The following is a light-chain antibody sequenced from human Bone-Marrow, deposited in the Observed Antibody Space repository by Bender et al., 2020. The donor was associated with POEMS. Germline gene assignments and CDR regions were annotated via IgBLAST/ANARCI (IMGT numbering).Light chain of an antibody. Sequence: QSVLTQPPSVSGAPGQRVTISCSGSSSNIGTGYDVHWYQQLPGTAPKLLIYSNHQRPSGVPDRFSGSKSGTSASLAISGLRSEDEADFFCATWDDSLNGPVFGGGTKLTVL. V-gene: IGLV1-44*01. CDR2: SNH. J-gene: IGLJ2*01. CDR1: SSNIGTGYD. CDR3: ATWDDSLNGPV.